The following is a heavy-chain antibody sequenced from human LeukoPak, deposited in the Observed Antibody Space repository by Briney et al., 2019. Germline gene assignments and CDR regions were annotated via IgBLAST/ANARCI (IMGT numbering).Heavy chain of an antibody. D-gene: IGHD6-13*01. CDR3: ARDGTAAGPYFDL. J-gene: IGHJ4*01. CDR1: AFTFTDYW. V-gene: IGHV3-7*01. CDR2: IRQDGSEK. Sequence: PGGSLRLSCEVSAFTFTDYWMNWVRQAPGKGPEWVASIRQDGSEKTYVDSVKGRFTISRDNTKNSLSLQLNGLRAEDTAVYYCARDGTAAGPYFDLWGQGTLVTVSS.